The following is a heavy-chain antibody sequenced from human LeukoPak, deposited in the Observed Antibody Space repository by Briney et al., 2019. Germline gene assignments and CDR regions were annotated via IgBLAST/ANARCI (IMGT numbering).Heavy chain of an antibody. CDR1: GYTFTSYD. Sequence: ASVKVSCKASGYTFTSYDINWVRQATGQGLEWMGWMNPNSGNTGYAQKFQGRVTMTRNTSISTPYMELSSLRSEDTAVYYCARGRSGYDLDAFDIWGQGTMVTVSS. D-gene: IGHD5-12*01. J-gene: IGHJ3*02. CDR2: MNPNSGNT. CDR3: ARGRSGYDLDAFDI. V-gene: IGHV1-8*01.